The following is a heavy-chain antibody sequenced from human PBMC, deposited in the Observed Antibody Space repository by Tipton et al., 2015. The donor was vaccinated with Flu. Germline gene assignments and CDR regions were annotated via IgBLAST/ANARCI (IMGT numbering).Heavy chain of an antibody. CDR3: ARRDFSNYVSEPKNWFDA. J-gene: IGHJ5*02. Sequence: TLSLTCTVSGDSIGSGGAYWSWIRQHPGKGLEWIGGIYYSGSTYYNPSLMSRLTISVDTSKNRFFLNLKSVTAADTAVYFCARRDFSNYVSEPKNWFDAWGPGVLVSVSS. D-gene: IGHD3-10*01. V-gene: IGHV4-31*03. CDR1: GDSIGSGGAY. CDR2: IYYSGST.